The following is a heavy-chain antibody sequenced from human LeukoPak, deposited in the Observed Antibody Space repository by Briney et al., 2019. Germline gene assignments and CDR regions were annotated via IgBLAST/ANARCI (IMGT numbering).Heavy chain of an antibody. CDR3: ARDSGDWAAAGRNFDY. Sequence: PGGSLRLSCAASGFPFTIYAMSWVRQAPGKGLEWVSSIGGSSTYYADFVKGRFTISRDTSKNTMDLQMNSLRAEDTAVYYCARDSGDWAAAGRNFDYWGQGTLVTVSS. D-gene: IGHD6-13*01. J-gene: IGHJ4*02. CDR2: IGGSST. V-gene: IGHV3-23*01. CDR1: GFPFTIYA.